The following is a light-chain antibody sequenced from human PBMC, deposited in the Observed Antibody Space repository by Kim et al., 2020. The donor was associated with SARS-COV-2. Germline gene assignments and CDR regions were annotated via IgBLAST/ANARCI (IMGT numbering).Light chain of an antibody. J-gene: IGKJ4*01. V-gene: IGKV3-20*01. CDR1: ESVSSY. CDR3: QQYGWSPLT. CDR2: GAS. Sequence: EIVLTQSPGTLSLSPGERATLSCRASESVSSYLAWYQQKPGQAPRLLIYGASSRATGIPDRFSGSGSGTDFTLTISRLEAEDSAVYSCQQYGWSPLTFGGGTKLEI.